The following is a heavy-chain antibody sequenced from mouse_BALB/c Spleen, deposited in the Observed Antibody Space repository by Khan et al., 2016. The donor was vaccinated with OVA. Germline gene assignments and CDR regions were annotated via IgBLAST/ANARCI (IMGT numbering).Heavy chain of an antibody. CDR2: ISSGGSIT. V-gene: IGHV5-9-3*01. Sequence: EVELVESGGGLVKPGGSLKLSCAASGFTFSSYAMSWIRQTPEKRLECVATISSGGSITYYPDSVKGRFTISRDNAKNTLYLQMSSLRSEDTAMYYCTRVAWGYFDYWGQGTTLTVSS. CDR1: GFTFSSYA. J-gene: IGHJ2*01. CDR3: TRVAWGYFDY.